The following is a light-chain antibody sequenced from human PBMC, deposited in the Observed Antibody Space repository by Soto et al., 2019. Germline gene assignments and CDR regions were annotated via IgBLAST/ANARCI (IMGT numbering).Light chain of an antibody. V-gene: IGKV1-5*03. CDR2: RAS. Sequence: DIQMTQSPSTLSASVGDRVTITCRASQSIYNRLAWYQQKPGKAPKLLIYRASSLESGVPSRFSGSGSGTEFTLTISSLQPDDFATYYCQQYNSYWRTFGQGTKVDIK. CDR1: QSIYNR. J-gene: IGKJ1*01. CDR3: QQYNSYWRT.